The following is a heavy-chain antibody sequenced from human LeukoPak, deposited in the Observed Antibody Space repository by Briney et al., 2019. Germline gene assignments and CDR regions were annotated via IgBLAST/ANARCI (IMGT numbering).Heavy chain of an antibody. CDR1: GFTFSSFE. Sequence: PGGSLRLSCAASGFTFSSFEMNWVRQAPGKGLEWVSYISSSGSTIYYADSVKGRFTVSRDNAKNSLFLQMNSLRAEDTAIYYCVRENNLGHRDFDFWGQGTLVTVSS. D-gene: IGHD1-20*01. V-gene: IGHV3-48*03. CDR3: VRENNLGHRDFDF. J-gene: IGHJ4*02. CDR2: ISSSGSTI.